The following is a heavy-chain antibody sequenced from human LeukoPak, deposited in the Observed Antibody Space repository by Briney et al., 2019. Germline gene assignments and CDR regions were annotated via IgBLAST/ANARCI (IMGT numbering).Heavy chain of an antibody. Sequence: ASVKVSCKESGYSFTDYYMHWVRQAPGQGLDWMGWINRKSGDTKYAQKFQGRITMTRDTSISTSYMELSRLRSDDTAVYYCARERCTTAGCDKSFASWGQGTLITVSS. CDR1: GYSFTDYY. CDR3: ARERCTTAGCDKSFAS. V-gene: IGHV1-2*02. D-gene: IGHD2-2*02. J-gene: IGHJ4*02. CDR2: INRKSGDT.